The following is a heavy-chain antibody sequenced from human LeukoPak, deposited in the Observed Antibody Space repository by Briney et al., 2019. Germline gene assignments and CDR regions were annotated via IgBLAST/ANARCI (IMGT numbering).Heavy chain of an antibody. V-gene: IGHV3-30*04. D-gene: IGHD5-18*01. CDR2: ISYDGSNK. CDR3: ARDSDSYGYVYPDY. Sequence: GGSLRLSCAASGFTFSSYAMHWVRQAPGKGLEWVAVISYDGSNKYYADSVKGRFTISRDNSKNTLYLQMNSLRAEDTAVYYCARDSDSYGYVYPDYWGQGTLVTVSS. J-gene: IGHJ4*02. CDR1: GFTFSSYA.